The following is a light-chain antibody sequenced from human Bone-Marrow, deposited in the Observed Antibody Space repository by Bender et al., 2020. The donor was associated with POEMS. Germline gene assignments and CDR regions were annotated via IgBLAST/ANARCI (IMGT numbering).Light chain of an antibody. CDR3: SSWDDSLNGWV. CDR2: SNN. V-gene: IGLV1-44*01. J-gene: IGLJ3*02. CDR1: SSNFGNNA. Sequence: QSVLTQPPSASGTPGQSVTISCSGTSSNFGNNAANWYQHVPGTAPKLLIYSNNQRASGVPDRFSASPSGTSASLAISGLHSDDEADYYCSSWDDSLNGWVFGGGTKLTVL.